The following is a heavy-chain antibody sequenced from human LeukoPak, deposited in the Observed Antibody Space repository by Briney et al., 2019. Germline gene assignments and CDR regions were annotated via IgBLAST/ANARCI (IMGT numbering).Heavy chain of an antibody. D-gene: IGHD6-25*01. J-gene: IGHJ4*02. CDR1: GFTFSSYS. V-gene: IGHV3-23*01. CDR3: ARDPPRAAWVFDY. Sequence: PGGSLRLSCAASGFTFSSYSMNWVRQAPGKALEWVSAITSGGGTTYYAGSVKGRFTISRDNSKNTLYLQMNSLRAEDTAVYYCARDPPRAAWVFDYWGQGTLVSVSS. CDR2: ITSGGGTT.